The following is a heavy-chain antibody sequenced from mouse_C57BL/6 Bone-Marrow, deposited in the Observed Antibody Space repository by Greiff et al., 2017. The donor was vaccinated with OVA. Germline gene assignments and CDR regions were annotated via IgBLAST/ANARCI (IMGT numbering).Heavy chain of an antibody. CDR2: INPSSGYT. V-gene: IGHV1-4*01. Sequence: VNVVESGAELARPGASVKMSCKASGYTFTSYTMHWVKQRPGPGLEWIGYINPSSGYTKYNKKFKDKATLTAGKSSSTAYMQLSSLTSEDSAVDYCAEEGEGDAMDYWGQGTSVTDSS. CDR1: GYTFTSYT. CDR3: AEEGEGDAMDY. J-gene: IGHJ4*01.